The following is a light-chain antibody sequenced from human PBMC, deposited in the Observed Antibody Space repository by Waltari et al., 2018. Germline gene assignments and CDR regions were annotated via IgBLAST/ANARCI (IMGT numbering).Light chain of an antibody. Sequence: QSALTQPRSVSGSPGQSVTISCSGTSSDVGSYNLVSWYQQHPGNAPKLLIYDVVKRPSGVPDRFSGSKSGNTASLTISGLQTEDESDYYCCSYAGSYTFVFGGGTQLTVL. V-gene: IGLV2-11*01. CDR1: SSDVGSYNL. CDR2: DVV. CDR3: CSYAGSYTFV. J-gene: IGLJ7*01.